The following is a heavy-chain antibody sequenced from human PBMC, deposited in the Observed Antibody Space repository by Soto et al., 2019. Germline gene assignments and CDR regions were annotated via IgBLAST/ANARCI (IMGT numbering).Heavy chain of an antibody. Sequence: EVQLVESGGGLVQPGGSLRLSCAASGFTVSSNYMSWVRQAPGKGLEWVSVIYSGGSTYYADSVKGRFTISRDNSKNTLYLQMNSLRDEDTAVYYCARDPSNYGDYGGYYYYGMDVWGQGTTVTVSS. D-gene: IGHD4-17*01. J-gene: IGHJ6*02. V-gene: IGHV3-66*01. CDR1: GFTVSSNY. CDR2: IYSGGST. CDR3: ARDPSNYGDYGGYYYYGMDV.